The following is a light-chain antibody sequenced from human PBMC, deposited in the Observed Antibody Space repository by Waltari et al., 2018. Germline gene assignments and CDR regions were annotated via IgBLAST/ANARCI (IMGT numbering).Light chain of an antibody. J-gene: IGKJ1*01. V-gene: IGKV3D-15*01. Sequence: DIVMTQSPGTLSVSPGERATLSCRASQRIGNNFAWYQQQRGTAPRLLIFGAFTRATDIPARFSGSGSGTEFTLTISSVQSEDFAVYYCQQYNFWPRTFGLGTKVEI. CDR3: QQYNFWPRT. CDR2: GAF. CDR1: QRIGNN.